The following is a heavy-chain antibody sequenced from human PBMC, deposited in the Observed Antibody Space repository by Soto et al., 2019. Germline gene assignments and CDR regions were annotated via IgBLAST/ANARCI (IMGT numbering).Heavy chain of an antibody. V-gene: IGHV3-30*18. D-gene: IGHD5-12*01. J-gene: IGHJ6*02. Sequence: QVQLVESGGGVVQPGRSLRLSCAASGFTFSSYGMHWVRQAPGKGLEWVAVISYDGSNKYYADSVKGRFTISRDNSKNPLYLQMNSLRAEDTAVYYCAKDGWLRGGMDVWGQGTTVTVSS. CDR1: GFTFSSYG. CDR2: ISYDGSNK. CDR3: AKDGWLRGGMDV.